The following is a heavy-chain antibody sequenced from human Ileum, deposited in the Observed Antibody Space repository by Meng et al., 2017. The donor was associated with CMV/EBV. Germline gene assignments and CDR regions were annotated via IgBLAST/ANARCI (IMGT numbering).Heavy chain of an antibody. Sequence: GGSLRLSCAASGFTFNGYSMNWVRQAPGRGLEWVSSINGGGGYIFYADSVKGRFTISRDNSKNTLSLQMNSLRAEDTAVYYCARHSPHRDFDYWGQGTLVTVSS. CDR3: ARHSPHRDFDY. J-gene: IGHJ4*02. V-gene: IGHV3-21*04. CDR1: GFTFNGYS. CDR2: INGGGGYI.